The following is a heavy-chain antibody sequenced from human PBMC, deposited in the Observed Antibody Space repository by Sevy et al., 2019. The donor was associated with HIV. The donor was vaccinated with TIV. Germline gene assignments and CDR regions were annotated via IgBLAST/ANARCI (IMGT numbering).Heavy chain of an antibody. CDR3: ARDRLWELLPFDY. V-gene: IGHV3-21*06. CDR1: GFTFNIYS. Sequence: GGSLRLSCAASGFTFNIYSMNWVRQAPGKGLEWVSSITSSTSYIYYADSVKGRFTISRDNAKNSLYLQMNSLRAEDMAVYYCARDRLWELLPFDYWGQGTLVTVSS. J-gene: IGHJ4*02. D-gene: IGHD1-26*01. CDR2: ITSSTSYI.